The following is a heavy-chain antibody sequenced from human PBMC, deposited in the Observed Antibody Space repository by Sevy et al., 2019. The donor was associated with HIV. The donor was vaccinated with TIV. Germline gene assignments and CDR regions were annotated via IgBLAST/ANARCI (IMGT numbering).Heavy chain of an antibody. CDR2: ISGSGGST. CDR1: GFTFSSYA. V-gene: IGHV3-23*01. D-gene: IGHD3-9*01. CDR3: AKDTDPGSPHYDILTVLGFDY. Sequence: GGSLRLSCAASGFTFSSYAMSWVRQAPGKGLEWVSAISGSGGSTYYAHSVKGRFTISRDNSKNTLYLQMNSLRAEDTAVYYCAKDTDPGSPHYDILTVLGFDYWGQGTLVTVSS. J-gene: IGHJ4*02.